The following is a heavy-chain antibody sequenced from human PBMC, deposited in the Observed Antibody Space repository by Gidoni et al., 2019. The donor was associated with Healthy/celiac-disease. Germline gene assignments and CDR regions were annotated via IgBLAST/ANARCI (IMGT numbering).Heavy chain of an antibody. D-gene: IGHD6-13*01. Sequence: EVQLVESGGGLVKHGGSLRLSCAASGFTFRSYSMNWVRQAPGKGLEWVSSISSSSSYIYYADSVKGRFTISRDNAKNSLYLQMNSLRAEDSAVYYCARDPPFSSSWYQKPGGMDVWGQGTTVTVSS. CDR1: GFTFRSYS. CDR2: ISSSSSYI. J-gene: IGHJ6*02. V-gene: IGHV3-21*01. CDR3: ARDPPFSSSWYQKPGGMDV.